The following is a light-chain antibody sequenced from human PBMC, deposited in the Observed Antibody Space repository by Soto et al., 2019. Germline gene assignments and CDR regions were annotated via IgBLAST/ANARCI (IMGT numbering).Light chain of an antibody. CDR3: AAWDDSLNGLYV. Sequence: QSVLTQPPSASGTPGQRVTISCSGSSSNIGSNTVNWYQQLPGTAPKLLIYSSNQRPSGVPDRFSGSKSGTSASLAISGLQSEDEADYYCAAWDDSLNGLYVFGTGTKLTV. CDR1: SSNIGSNT. J-gene: IGLJ1*01. V-gene: IGLV1-44*01. CDR2: SSN.